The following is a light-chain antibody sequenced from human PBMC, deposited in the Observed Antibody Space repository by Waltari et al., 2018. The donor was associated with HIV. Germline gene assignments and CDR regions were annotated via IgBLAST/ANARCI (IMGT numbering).Light chain of an antibody. Sequence: QSVLTPPPSVSAAPGQKVTISCSGSSSHIGKNFVSWYKQLPGAAPKPLIYDNNKRPSGIPDRFSGSKSGTSATLGITGLQTGDEADYYCGTWDSSLSGVVFGGGTKLTVL. V-gene: IGLV1-51*01. CDR3: GTWDSSLSGVV. CDR1: SSHIGKNF. J-gene: IGLJ2*01. CDR2: DNN.